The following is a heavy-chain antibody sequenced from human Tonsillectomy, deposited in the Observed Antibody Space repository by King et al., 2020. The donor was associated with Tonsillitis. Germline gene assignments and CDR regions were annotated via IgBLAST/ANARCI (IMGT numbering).Heavy chain of an antibody. J-gene: IGHJ5*02. CDR3: ARHVSTSWFDP. Sequence: VQLVESGAEVKKPGESLRISCKGSGYSFTSYWISWVRQMPGKGLEWVGRIDRSDSYTNYSPSCQGHVTISADKSISTAYLQWSSLKASDTAMYYCARHVSTSWFDPCGKGTLVTVSS. V-gene: IGHV5-10-1*03. D-gene: IGHD3-22*01. CDR2: IDRSDSYT. CDR1: GYSFTSYW.